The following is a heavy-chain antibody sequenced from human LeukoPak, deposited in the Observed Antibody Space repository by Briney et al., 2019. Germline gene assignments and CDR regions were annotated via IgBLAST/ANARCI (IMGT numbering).Heavy chain of an antibody. Sequence: SETLSLTCTVSGVSISSSNNFWGWIRQPPGKGLEWIGSVHYSGTTYYIPSLKSRVTISVDTSKNQFSLKLSSVTAADTAVYYCARLITGTTTAFDIWGQGTMVTVSS. J-gene: IGHJ3*02. CDR3: ARLITGTTTAFDI. V-gene: IGHV4-39*07. CDR1: GVSISSSNNF. D-gene: IGHD1-7*01. CDR2: VHYSGTT.